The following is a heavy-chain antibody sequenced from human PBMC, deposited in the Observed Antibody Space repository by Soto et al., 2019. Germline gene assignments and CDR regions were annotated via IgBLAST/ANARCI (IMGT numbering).Heavy chain of an antibody. Sequence: SETLSLTCPVSGDSINGNYWSWVRQPPGKGPEWIGEIYDSGTTYYNPSLNSRATISLDKSKNQFSLNLSSVTAADTAVYYCARNRGYSQGDWGPGTLVTVSS. J-gene: IGHJ4*02. CDR1: GDSINGNY. CDR3: ARNRGYSQGD. D-gene: IGHD5-18*01. CDR2: IYDSGTT. V-gene: IGHV4-4*02.